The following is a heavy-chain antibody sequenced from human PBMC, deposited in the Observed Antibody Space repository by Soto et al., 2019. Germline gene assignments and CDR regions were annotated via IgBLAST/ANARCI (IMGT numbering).Heavy chain of an antibody. Sequence: LSLTCTVCGASVRSCIYCWNWIRHPPGNGLEWIRYIYYSGSTNYNPSLKSRVTISVDTSKNQFSLKLSSVTAADTAVYYCARDPLDYYFDYWGQGTLVTVSS. CDR1: GASVRSCIYC. J-gene: IGHJ4*02. D-gene: IGHD3-16*02. CDR2: IYYSGST. CDR3: ARDPLDYYFDY. V-gene: IGHV4-61*01.